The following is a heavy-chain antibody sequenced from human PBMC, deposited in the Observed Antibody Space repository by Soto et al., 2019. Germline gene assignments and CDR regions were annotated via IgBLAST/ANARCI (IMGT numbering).Heavy chain of an antibody. V-gene: IGHV4-30-4*01. Sequence: QVQLQESGPGLVKPSQTLSLTCTVSGGSISSGDYYWSWIRQPPGKGLEWIGYIYYSGSTYYNPSIKSRVTISVDPSKNHFSLKLSSVTAADTAVYYCARERPDGARLDPWGQGTLVTVSS. CDR3: ARERPDGARLDP. CDR2: IYYSGST. J-gene: IGHJ5*02. D-gene: IGHD6-6*01. CDR1: GGSISSGDYY.